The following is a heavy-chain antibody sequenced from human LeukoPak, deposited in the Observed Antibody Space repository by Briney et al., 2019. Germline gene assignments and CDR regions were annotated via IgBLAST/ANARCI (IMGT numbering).Heavy chain of an antibody. V-gene: IGHV4-30-2*01. CDR3: ARAEGDWSGEGVGAFDI. J-gene: IGHJ3*02. CDR2: IYHSGST. CDR1: GGSISSGGYY. D-gene: IGHD3-3*01. Sequence: TLSLTCTVSGGSISSGGYYWSWIRQPPGKGLEWIGYIYHSGSTYYNPSLKSRVTISVDTSKNQFSLKLSSVTAADSAVYYCARAEGDWSGEGVGAFDIWGQGTMVTVSS.